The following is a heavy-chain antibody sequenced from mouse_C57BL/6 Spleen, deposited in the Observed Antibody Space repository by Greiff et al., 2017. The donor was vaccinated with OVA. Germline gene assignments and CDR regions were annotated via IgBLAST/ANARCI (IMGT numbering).Heavy chain of an antibody. CDR3: ATVVADWYFDV. J-gene: IGHJ1*03. D-gene: IGHD1-1*01. V-gene: IGHV1-81*01. CDR1: GYTFTSYG. Sequence: VKLVESGAELARPGASVKLSCKASGYTFTSYGISWVKQRTGQGLEWIGEIYPRSGNTYYNEKFKGKATLTADKSSSTAYMELRSLTSEDSAVYFCATVVADWYFDVWGTGTTVTVSS. CDR2: IYPRSGNT.